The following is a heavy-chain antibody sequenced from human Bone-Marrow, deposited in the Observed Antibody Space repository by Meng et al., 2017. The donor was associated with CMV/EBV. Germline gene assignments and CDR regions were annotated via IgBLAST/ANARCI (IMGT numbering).Heavy chain of an antibody. J-gene: IGHJ6*02. Sequence: ASVKVSCKASGYTFTSYYMHWVRQAPGQGLEWMGIINPSGGSTSYAQKFQGRVTMTRDTSTSTVYMELSSLRSEDTAVYYCARVDPYSNYGLYGKDVWGQGTTVTVSS. CDR2: INPSGGST. V-gene: IGHV1-46*01. CDR3: ARVDPYSNYGLYGKDV. D-gene: IGHD4-11*01. CDR1: GYTFTSYY.